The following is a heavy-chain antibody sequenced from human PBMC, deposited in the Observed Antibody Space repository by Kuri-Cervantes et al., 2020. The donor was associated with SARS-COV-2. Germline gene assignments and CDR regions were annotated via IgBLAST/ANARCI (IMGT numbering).Heavy chain of an antibody. CDR2: IIPIFGTA. J-gene: IGHJ3*01. CDR3: ARSKRPGVVDDALDV. Sequence: SVKVSCKASGGTFSSYAISWVRQAPGQGLEWMGGIIPIFGTANYAQKFQGRVTITADESTSTAYMELSSLRSEDTAVYYCARSKRPGVVDDALDVWGQGTMVTVPS. D-gene: IGHD3-3*01. V-gene: IGHV1-69*13. CDR1: GGTFSSYA.